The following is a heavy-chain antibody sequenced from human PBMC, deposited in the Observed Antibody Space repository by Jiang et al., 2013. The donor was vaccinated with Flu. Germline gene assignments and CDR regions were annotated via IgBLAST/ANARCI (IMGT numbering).Heavy chain of an antibody. J-gene: IGHJ6*02. D-gene: IGHD5-24*01. CDR2: INHSGST. CDR1: GGSFSGYY. Sequence: LLKPSETLSLTCAVYGGSFSGYYWSWIRQPPGKGLEWIGEINHSGSTNYNPSLKSRVTISVDTSKNQFSLKLSSVTAADTAVYYCARHRRDGYNYYYYYGMDVWGQGTTVTVSS. CDR3: ARHRRDGYNYYYYYGMDV. V-gene: IGHV4-34*01.